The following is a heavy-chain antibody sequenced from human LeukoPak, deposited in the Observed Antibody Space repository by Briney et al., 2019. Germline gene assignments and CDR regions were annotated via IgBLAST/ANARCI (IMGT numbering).Heavy chain of an antibody. D-gene: IGHD3-16*01. CDR2: IYYSGST. CDR3: ARQGGERPSLYYYYYMDV. V-gene: IGHV4-39*01. Sequence: SETLPLTCSVSGGPISSSRYSWGWSRRPPGKGQEWIGRIYYSGSTYYNPSLKNQVSISVDTTNNQVSLTLSSVTAADTAVYYGARQGGERPSLYYYYYMDVCCKGTTVTVSS. CDR1: GGPISSSRYS. J-gene: IGHJ6*03.